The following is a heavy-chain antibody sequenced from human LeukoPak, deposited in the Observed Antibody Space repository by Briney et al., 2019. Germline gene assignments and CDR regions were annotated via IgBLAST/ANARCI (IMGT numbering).Heavy chain of an antibody. D-gene: IGHD6-6*01. V-gene: IGHV3-21*01. J-gene: IGHJ4*02. CDR1: GFTFSTYS. Sequence: GGSLRLSCAASGFTFSTYSRNWVRQAPGKGLEWISFISTSSIYIYYADSVKGRFTISRDNARNSLYLQMNSLRAEDTAVYYCARGEWSSSPFDYWGQGTLVTVSS. CDR2: ISTSSIYI. CDR3: ARGEWSSSPFDY.